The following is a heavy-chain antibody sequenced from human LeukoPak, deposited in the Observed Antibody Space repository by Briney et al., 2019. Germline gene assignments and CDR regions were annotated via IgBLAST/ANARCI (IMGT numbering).Heavy chain of an antibody. J-gene: IGHJ6*02. CDR1: GFTFSSYG. CDR3: AKDRAVTGLVGATPYYYYYYGMDV. D-gene: IGHD1-26*01. Sequence: GGSLRLSCAASGFTFSSYGMHWVRQAPGKGLEWVAVISYDGSNKYYADSVKGRFTISRDNSKNSLYLQMNSLRAEDTAVYYCAKDRAVTGLVGATPYYYYYYGMDVWGQGTTVTVSS. V-gene: IGHV3-30*18. CDR2: ISYDGSNK.